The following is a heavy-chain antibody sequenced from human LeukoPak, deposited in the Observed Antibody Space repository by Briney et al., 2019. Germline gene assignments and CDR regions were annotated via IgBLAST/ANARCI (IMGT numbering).Heavy chain of an antibody. J-gene: IGHJ5*02. D-gene: IGHD2-15*01. CDR2: NYYSGST. Sequence: PSETLSLTCTVSGGSISSSSYYWGWIRQPPGKGLEWIGSNYYSGSTYYNPSLKSRVTISVDTSKNQFSLKLSSVTAADTAVYYCARSLVVVAATPFDPWGQGTLVTVSS. V-gene: IGHV4-39*01. CDR3: ARSLVVVAATPFDP. CDR1: GGSISSSSYY.